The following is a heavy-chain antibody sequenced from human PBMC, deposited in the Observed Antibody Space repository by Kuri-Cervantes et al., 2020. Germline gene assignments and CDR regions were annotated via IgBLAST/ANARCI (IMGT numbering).Heavy chain of an antibody. CDR3: ARASRNLSPRPGGDY. J-gene: IGHJ4*02. CDR2: IKQDGSEK. D-gene: IGHD1-14*01. V-gene: IGHV3-7*01. Sequence: GESLKISCAASGFTFSTYWMSWVRQAPGKGLEWVANIKQDGSEKYYVDSVKGRFTISRDNAKNSLYLQRNSLRAEDTAVYYCARASRNLSPRPGGDYWGQGTLVTVSS. CDR1: GFTFSTYW.